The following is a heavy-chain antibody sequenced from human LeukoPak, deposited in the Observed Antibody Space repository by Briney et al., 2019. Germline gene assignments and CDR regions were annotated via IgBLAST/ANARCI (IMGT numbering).Heavy chain of an antibody. V-gene: IGHV3-30-3*01. J-gene: IGHJ4*02. Sequence: TGGSLRLSCAASGFTFSSYAMHWVRQAPGKGLEWVAVISYDGSNKYYADSVKGRFTISRDNSKNTLYLQMNSLRAEDTAVYYCAKGLQRGFDYWGQGTLVTVSS. CDR3: AKGLQRGFDY. CDR1: GFTFSSYA. CDR2: ISYDGSNK. D-gene: IGHD4-11*01.